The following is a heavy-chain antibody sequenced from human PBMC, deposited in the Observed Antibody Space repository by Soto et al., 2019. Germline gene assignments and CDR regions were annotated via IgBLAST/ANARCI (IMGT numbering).Heavy chain of an antibody. V-gene: IGHV1-8*01. J-gene: IGHJ6*02. D-gene: IGHD2-2*01. CDR2: MNPNSGNT. Sequence: QVQLVQSGAEVKKPGASVKVSCKASGYTFTSYDINWVRQATGQGLEWMGWMNPNSGNTGYAQKFQGRVTMTRNTSISTAYMELSSLRSEDTAVYYCLVPAAMHHYYGMDVWGQGTTVTVSS. CDR3: LVPAAMHHYYGMDV. CDR1: GYTFTSYD.